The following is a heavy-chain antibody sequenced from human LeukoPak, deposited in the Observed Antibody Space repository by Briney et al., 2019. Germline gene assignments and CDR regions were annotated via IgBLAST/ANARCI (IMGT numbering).Heavy chain of an antibody. CDR3: ARAREKFFDY. D-gene: IGHD1-26*01. CDR1: GYTFNGYY. V-gene: IGHV1-2*02. CDR2: INPNSGGT. Sequence: ASVKVSCKASGYTFNGYYKHWVRQAPGQGLEWMGWINPNSGGTNYAQKFQGRVTMTRDTSISTAYMELSRLRSDDTAGYYCARAREKFFDYWGQGTLVTVSS. J-gene: IGHJ4*02.